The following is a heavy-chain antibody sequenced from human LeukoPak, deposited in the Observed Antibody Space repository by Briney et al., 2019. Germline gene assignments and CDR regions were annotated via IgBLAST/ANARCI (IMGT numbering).Heavy chain of an antibody. CDR3: AKYQAATREYFHH. CDR2: ISGGGGGT. J-gene: IGHJ1*01. D-gene: IGHD2-15*01. V-gene: IGHV3-23*01. Sequence: GGSLRLSCAASGFTFSSYAMSWVRQAPGKGLEWVSAISGGGGGTYYADSVKGRFTISRDNSKNTLSLQVNSLRAEDTAVYYCAKYQAATREYFHHWGQGTLVTVSS. CDR1: GFTFSSYA.